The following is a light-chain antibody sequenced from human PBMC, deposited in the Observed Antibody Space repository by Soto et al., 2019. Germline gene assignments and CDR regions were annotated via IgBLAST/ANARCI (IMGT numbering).Light chain of an antibody. CDR2: LGS. CDR1: RSPRLRKGYNY. J-gene: IGKJ4*01. Sequence: EIGMIKPPLSLPFTPEEPPPISDRFSRSPRLRKGYNYLDWYLQKQGKSHHLLIYLGSNRASGVPDRFRGSGSGTDFTLKISRVEAEDVGVYYCMQALQTPPTFGGGTKVEIK. CDR3: MQALQTPPT. V-gene: IGKV2-28*01.